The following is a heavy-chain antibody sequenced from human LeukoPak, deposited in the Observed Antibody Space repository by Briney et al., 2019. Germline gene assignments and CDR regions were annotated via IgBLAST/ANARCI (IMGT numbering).Heavy chain of an antibody. D-gene: IGHD3-22*01. CDR3: ARIWHDSSGYYGDGAFDI. Sequence: ASVKVSCQASGYTFTSYDINWLRQATGQGLEWMGWMNPNSGNTGYEQKFQGRVSMTRNTSISTAYMELSSLRSEDTAVYYCARIWHDSSGYYGDGAFDIWGQGTMVTVSS. CDR2: MNPNSGNT. V-gene: IGHV1-8*01. J-gene: IGHJ3*02. CDR1: GYTFTSYD.